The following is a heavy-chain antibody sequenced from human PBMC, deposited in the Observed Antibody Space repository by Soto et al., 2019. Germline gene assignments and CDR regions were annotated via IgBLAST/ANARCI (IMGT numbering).Heavy chain of an antibody. Sequence: GGSLRLSCAASGFTFSSYAMHWFRQAPGKGLEWVAVISYDGSNKYYADSVKGRFTISRDNSKNTLYLQMNSLRAEATAVYYSARDAYSSSWEPNFGYWGQGTLVTVS. D-gene: IGHD6-13*01. CDR1: GFTFSSYA. CDR3: ARDAYSSSWEPNFGY. CDR2: ISYDGSNK. V-gene: IGHV3-30-3*01. J-gene: IGHJ4*02.